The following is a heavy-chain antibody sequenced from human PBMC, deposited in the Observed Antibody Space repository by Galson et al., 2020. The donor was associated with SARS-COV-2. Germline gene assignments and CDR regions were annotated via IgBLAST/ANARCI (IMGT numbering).Heavy chain of an antibody. CDR3: AKRGHYDSTTYAYDLDS. D-gene: IGHD3-22*01. J-gene: IGHJ4*02. CDR1: GFTFSTFA. V-gene: IGHV3-23*01. CDR2: IFGTGGTT. Sequence: TGGSLRLSCAASGFTFSTFAMNWVRKAPGKGLEWVSGIFGTGGTTHYADSVKGRFTISRDNSKNMVYIQMNSLRAEDTAVYYCAKRGHYDSTTYAYDLDSWGQGTLVTVSS.